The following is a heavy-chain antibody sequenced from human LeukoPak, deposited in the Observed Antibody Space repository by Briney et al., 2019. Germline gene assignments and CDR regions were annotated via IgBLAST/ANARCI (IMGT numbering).Heavy chain of an antibody. Sequence: SVKVSCKASGGTFSSYAISWVRQAPGQGLEWMGGIIPIFGTANYAQKFQGRVTITTDESTSTAYMELSSLRSEDTAVYYWARDGSAGTPVGGYYYYMDVWGKGTTVTVSS. CDR3: ARDGSAGTPVGGYYYYMDV. D-gene: IGHD1-1*01. CDR1: GGTFSSYA. J-gene: IGHJ6*03. CDR2: IIPIFGTA. V-gene: IGHV1-69*05.